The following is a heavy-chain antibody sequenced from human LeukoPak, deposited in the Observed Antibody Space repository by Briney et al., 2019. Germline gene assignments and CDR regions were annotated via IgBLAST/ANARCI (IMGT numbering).Heavy chain of an antibody. CDR1: GGSFSGYY. D-gene: IGHD6-6*01. CDR2: INHSGST. J-gene: IGHJ4*02. Sequence: SETLSLTCAVYGGSFSGYYWSWIRQPPGKGLEWIGEINHSGSTNYNPSLKSRVTISVDTSKNQFSLKLSSVTAADTAVYYCARAPGDHPRYSSSLFLTGRCLDCWGQGTLVTVSS. CDR3: ARAPGDHPRYSSSLFLTGRCLDC. V-gene: IGHV4-34*01.